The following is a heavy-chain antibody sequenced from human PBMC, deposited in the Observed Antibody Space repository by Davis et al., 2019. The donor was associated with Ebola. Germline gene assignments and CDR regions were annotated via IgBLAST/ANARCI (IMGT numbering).Heavy chain of an antibody. D-gene: IGHD3-9*01. V-gene: IGHV3-23*01. CDR1: GFTFSSYA. J-gene: IGHJ4*02. CDR2: ISDSGGST. Sequence: GESLKISCAASGFTFSSYAMSWVRQAPGKGLQWVSSISDSGGSTYYADFVKGRFTISRDNSKNTLYLQMNSLRAEDTAIYYCAKGNQAGYPTTFDYWGQGTLVTVSS. CDR3: AKGNQAGYPTTFDY.